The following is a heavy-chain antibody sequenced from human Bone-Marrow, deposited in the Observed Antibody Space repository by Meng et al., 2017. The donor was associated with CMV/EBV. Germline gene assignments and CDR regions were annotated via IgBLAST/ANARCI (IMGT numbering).Heavy chain of an antibody. CDR1: GFTFSDHY. J-gene: IGHJ4*02. CDR3: ARLYGSGSDFDY. CDR2: IRKKVNSYTT. V-gene: IGHV3-72*01. Sequence: GGSLRLSCAASGFTFSDHYMDWVRQAPGKGLEWVGRIRKKVNSYTTEYAASVKGRFSISRDDSQNSLYLQMRSLKTEDTAVYYCARLYGSGSDFDYWGQGTLVTVSS. D-gene: IGHD3-10*01.